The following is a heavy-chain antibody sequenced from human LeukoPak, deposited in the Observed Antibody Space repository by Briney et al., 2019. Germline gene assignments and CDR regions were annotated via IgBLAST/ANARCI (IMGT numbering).Heavy chain of an antibody. CDR3: ARVGLGSSSEYCDY. CDR1: GFTFSRYI. D-gene: IGHD6-6*01. V-gene: IGHV3-21*01. J-gene: IGHJ4*02. CDR2: ISSSSSYI. Sequence: GGSLRLSCAASGFTFSRYIMNWVRQAPGKGLEWVSSISSSSSYIYYADSVKGRFTISRDNAKNSLYLQMNSLRAEDTAVYYCARVGLGSSSEYCDYWGQGTLVTVSS.